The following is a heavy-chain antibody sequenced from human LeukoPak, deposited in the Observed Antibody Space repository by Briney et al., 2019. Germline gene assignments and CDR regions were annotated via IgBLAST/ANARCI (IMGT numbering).Heavy chain of an antibody. V-gene: IGHV4-30-4*01. CDR2: IYYSGST. CDR1: GGSISSGDYY. J-gene: IGHJ5*02. Sequence: SQTLSHTCTVSGGSISSGDYYWSWIRQPLGKGLEWIGYIYYSGSTYYNPSLKSRVTISVDTSKNQFSLKLSSVTAADTAVYYCARDRGLDYCSSTSCYTNGATFDPWGQGTLVTVSS. CDR3: ARDRGLDYCSSTSCYTNGATFDP. D-gene: IGHD2-2*02.